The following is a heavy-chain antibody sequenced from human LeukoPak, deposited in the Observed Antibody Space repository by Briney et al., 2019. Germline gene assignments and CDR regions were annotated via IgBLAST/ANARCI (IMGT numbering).Heavy chain of an antibody. CDR1: GGSISSGDYY. Sequence: PSQTLSLTCTVSGGSISSGDYYWSWIRQPPGKGLEWIGYIYYSGSTYYNPSLKSRVTISVDTSKNQFSLKLSSVTAADTAVYYCATHAEDYGGNDFDYWGQGTLVTVSS. CDR3: ATHAEDYGGNDFDY. J-gene: IGHJ4*02. D-gene: IGHD4-23*01. V-gene: IGHV4-31*03. CDR2: IYYSGST.